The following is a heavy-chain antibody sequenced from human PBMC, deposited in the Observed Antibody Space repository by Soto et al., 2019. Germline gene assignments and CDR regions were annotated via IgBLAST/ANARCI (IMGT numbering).Heavy chain of an antibody. J-gene: IGHJ5*02. CDR1: GDSISRGGYY. Sequence: QVQLQESGPRLVKPSQTLSLTCTVSGDSISRGGYYWNWLRQHPRQGLEWIGYIYHSGSTIYNPSLHRRATISVDTSKNRLSLEFSNVTAADTAISYCARDGAGAYGLGWFDPWGQGILVTVSS. CDR2: IYHSGST. CDR3: ARDGAGAYGLGWFDP. D-gene: IGHD2-21*01. V-gene: IGHV4-31*03.